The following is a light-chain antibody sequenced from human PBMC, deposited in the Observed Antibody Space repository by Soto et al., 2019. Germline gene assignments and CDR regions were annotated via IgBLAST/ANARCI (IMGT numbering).Light chain of an antibody. CDR3: QQSYSTPPRT. V-gene: IGKV1-39*01. CDR2: AAS. Sequence: DIQMTQSPSSLSASVGDRVTITCRASQSISSYLNWYQQKPGKAPTLLIYAASSLQSGVPSRFSGSGSGTEFTLTISSLQPEDFATYYCQQSYSTPPRTFGPGTKVDIK. J-gene: IGKJ3*01. CDR1: QSISSY.